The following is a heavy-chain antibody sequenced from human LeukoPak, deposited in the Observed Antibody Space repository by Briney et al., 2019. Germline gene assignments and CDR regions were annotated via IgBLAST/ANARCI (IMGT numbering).Heavy chain of an antibody. Sequence: ASVKVSCKASGYTFTDYYMHWVRQAPGQGLEWMGWINPNSGGTNYAQKFQGRVTMTRDTSISTAYVELSRLRSDDTAVFYCAREEVIAAAGPTLDYWGQGALVTVSS. V-gene: IGHV1-2*02. CDR1: GYTFTDYY. CDR2: INPNSGGT. J-gene: IGHJ4*02. D-gene: IGHD6-13*01. CDR3: AREEVIAAAGPTLDY.